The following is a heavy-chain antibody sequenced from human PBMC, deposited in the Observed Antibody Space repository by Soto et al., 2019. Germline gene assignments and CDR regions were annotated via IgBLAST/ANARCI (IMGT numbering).Heavy chain of an antibody. CDR2: IGTAGDT. CDR1: GFTFSSYD. J-gene: IGHJ3*02. CDR3: ARALGSGDAFDI. D-gene: IGHD3-10*01. V-gene: IGHV3-13*01. Sequence: EVQLVESGGGLVQPGGSLRLSCAASGFTFSSYDMHWVHQATGKGLEWVSAIGTAGDTYYPGSVKGRFTISRENAKNSLYLQMNSLRAGDTAVYYCARALGSGDAFDIWGQGTMVTVSS.